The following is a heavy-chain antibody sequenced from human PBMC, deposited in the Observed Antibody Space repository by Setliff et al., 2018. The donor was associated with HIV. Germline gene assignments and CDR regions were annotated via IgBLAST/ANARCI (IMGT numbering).Heavy chain of an antibody. V-gene: IGHV4-39*07. CDR1: DGSISTGSYY. CDR2: IYHSGHT. Sequence: SETLSLTCTVADGSISTGSYYWSWVRQPPGKGLEWIGEIYHSGHTNYNPSLKSRVTLSLDNSKNQFSLKLTSVTAADTAVYYCARDIWAYGLMGSWGQGTLVTVSS. CDR3: ARDIWAYGLMGS. J-gene: IGHJ5*02. D-gene: IGHD4-17*01.